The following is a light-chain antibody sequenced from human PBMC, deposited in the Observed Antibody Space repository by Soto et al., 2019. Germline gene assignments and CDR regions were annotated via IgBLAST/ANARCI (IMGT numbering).Light chain of an antibody. CDR2: AAS. CDR1: QSISSY. V-gene: IGKV1-39*02. CDR3: QQYGTPLFT. Sequence: DLPMTQSPSFLSASVGDRVTITCRASQSISSYLNWYQQKPGKAPKLLIYAASSLQSGVPSRFSGSGSGTDFTLTISSLPPEDFATYYCQQYGTPLFTFGPGTKVDIK. J-gene: IGKJ3*01.